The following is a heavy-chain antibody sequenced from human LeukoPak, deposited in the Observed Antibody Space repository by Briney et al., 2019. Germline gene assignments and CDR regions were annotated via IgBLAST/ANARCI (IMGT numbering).Heavy chain of an antibody. D-gene: IGHD4-17*01. CDR3: ARDRSAYGPYFDY. V-gene: IGHV4-61*01. J-gene: IGHJ4*02. Sequence: SETLSLTCTVSGGSISSSSYYWSWIRQPPGKGLEWIGYIYYSGSTNYNPSLKSRVTISVDTSKNQFSLKLSSVTAADTAVYYCARDRSAYGPYFDYWGQGTLVTVSS. CDR1: GGSISSSSYY. CDR2: IYYSGST.